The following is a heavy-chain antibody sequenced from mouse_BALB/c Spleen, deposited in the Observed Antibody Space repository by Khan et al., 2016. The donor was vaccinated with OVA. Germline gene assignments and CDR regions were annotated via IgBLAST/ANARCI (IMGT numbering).Heavy chain of an antibody. CDR2: ISSGGSYT. V-gene: IGHV5-6*01. CDR3: ARQEGYYGSGYYFDY. D-gene: IGHD1-1*01. CDR1: GFTFSSYG. Sequence: EMELVESGGDLVKPGGSLKLSCAASGFTFSSYGMSWVRQTPDKRLEWVATISSGGSYTYSPDSVKGRFTISRDNAKNTLYLQMSSLKSEDTAMYYWARQEGYYGSGYYFDYWGQGTSLTVSS. J-gene: IGHJ2*03.